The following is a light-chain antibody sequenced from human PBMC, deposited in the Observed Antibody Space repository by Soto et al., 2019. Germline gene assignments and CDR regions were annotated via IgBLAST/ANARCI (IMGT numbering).Light chain of an antibody. CDR1: QSVSSSY. Sequence: EIVLTQSPGTLSLSPGERATLSCRASQSVSSSYLAWYQQKPDQAPRLLIYGASSRATGIPDRFSGSGSGTEFTLTISSLQSEDFAVYYCQQRSNWPITFGQGTRLEIK. CDR3: QQRSNWPIT. J-gene: IGKJ5*01. CDR2: GAS. V-gene: IGKV3D-20*02.